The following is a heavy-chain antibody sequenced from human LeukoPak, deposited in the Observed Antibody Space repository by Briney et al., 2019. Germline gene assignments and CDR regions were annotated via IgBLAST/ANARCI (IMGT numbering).Heavy chain of an antibody. J-gene: IGHJ6*03. CDR1: GYTFTGYY. CDR3: ARDSDRGSGWYVVYYYMDV. D-gene: IGHD6-19*01. Sequence: GASVKVSCKASGYTFTGYYMHWARQAPGQGLEWMGWINPNSGGTNYAQKFQGRVTMTRDTSISTAYMELSRLRSDDTAVYYCARDSDRGSGWYVVYYYMDVWGKGTTVTVSS. V-gene: IGHV1-2*02. CDR2: INPNSGGT.